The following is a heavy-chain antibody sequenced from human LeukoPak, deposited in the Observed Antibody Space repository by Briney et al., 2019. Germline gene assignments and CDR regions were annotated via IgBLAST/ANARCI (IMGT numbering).Heavy chain of an antibody. J-gene: IGHJ4*02. CDR1: GYSISSSNSY. Sequence: SETLSLTCTVSGYSISSSNSYWGWIRQPSGKGLEWIGSIYYSGNTYYNASLKSQVSISIDTSKNQFSLRLTSVTAADTAVYYCARQTGSGLFILPGGQGTLVTVSS. CDR3: ARQTGSGLFILP. CDR2: IYYSGNT. V-gene: IGHV4-39*01. D-gene: IGHD3/OR15-3a*01.